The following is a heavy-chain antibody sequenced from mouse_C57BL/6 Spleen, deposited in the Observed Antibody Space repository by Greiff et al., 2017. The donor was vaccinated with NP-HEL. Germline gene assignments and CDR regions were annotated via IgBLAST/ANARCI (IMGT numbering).Heavy chain of an antibody. V-gene: IGHV5-16*01. Sequence: DVKLVESEGGLVQPGSSMKLSCTASGFTFSDYYMAWVRQVPEKGLEWVANINYDGSSTYYLDSLKSRFIISRDNAKNILYLQMSSLKSEDTATYYCARAVVAYYYAMDYWGQGTSVTVSS. D-gene: IGHD1-1*01. CDR2: INYDGSST. CDR1: GFTFSDYY. CDR3: ARAVVAYYYAMDY. J-gene: IGHJ4*01.